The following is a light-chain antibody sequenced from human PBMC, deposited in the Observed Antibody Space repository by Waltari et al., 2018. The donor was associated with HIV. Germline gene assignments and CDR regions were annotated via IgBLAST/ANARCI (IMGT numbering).Light chain of an antibody. CDR1: QSIGSW. V-gene: IGKV1-5*03. CDR3: QQYDTSSPT. CDR2: KAS. J-gene: IGKJ1*01. Sequence: DIQMTQFPSSLSASTGDRVTIPCRASQSIGSWLAWYQQEPGKAPKLLIYKASDLESGVPSRFSGRGSGTEFTLTISSLQPDDSATYDCQQYDTSSPTFGQGTKVEVK.